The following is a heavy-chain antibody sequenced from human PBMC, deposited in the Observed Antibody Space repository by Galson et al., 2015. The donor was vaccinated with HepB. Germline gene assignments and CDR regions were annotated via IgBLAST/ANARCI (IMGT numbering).Heavy chain of an antibody. CDR2: IRGNGYTT. Sequence: SLRLSCAASGFTFTSYAMSWVRQAPGKGLECVSTIRGNGYTTHYSDSVKGRFTISRDNSRNTLFLQMNSLRAEDTAVYYCARQNWDYGDPYDYWGQGTLVTVSS. CDR3: ARQNWDYGDPYDY. V-gene: IGHV3-23*01. D-gene: IGHD4-17*01. CDR1: GFTFTSYA. J-gene: IGHJ4*02.